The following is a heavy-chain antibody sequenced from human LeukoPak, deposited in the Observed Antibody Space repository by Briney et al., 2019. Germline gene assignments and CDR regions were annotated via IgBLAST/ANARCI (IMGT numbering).Heavy chain of an antibody. D-gene: IGHD6-13*01. CDR3: ARDSSSWAGWYYYYYMDV. CDR1: GYTFTGYY. J-gene: IGHJ6*03. CDR2: INPNSGGT. Sequence: ASVKVSCKASGYTFTGYYMHWVRQAPGQGLEWMGWINPNSGGTNYAQKFQGRVTMTRDTSISTAYMELSRLRSDDMAVYYCARDSSSWAGWYYYYYMDVWGKGTAVTISS. V-gene: IGHV1-2*02.